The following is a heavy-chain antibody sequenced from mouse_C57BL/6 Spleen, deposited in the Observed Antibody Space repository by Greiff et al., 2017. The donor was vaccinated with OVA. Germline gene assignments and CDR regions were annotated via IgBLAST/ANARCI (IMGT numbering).Heavy chain of an antibody. CDR3: ARHQLGVFDY. J-gene: IGHJ2*01. CDR1: GFTFSSYG. Sequence: EVQRVESGGDLVKPGGSLKLSCAASGFTFSSYGMSWVRQTPDKRLEWVATISSGGSYTYYPDSVKGRFTISRDNAKNTLYLQMSSLKSEDTAMYYCARHQLGVFDYWGQGTTLTVSS. D-gene: IGHD4-1*02. CDR2: ISSGGSYT. V-gene: IGHV5-6*01.